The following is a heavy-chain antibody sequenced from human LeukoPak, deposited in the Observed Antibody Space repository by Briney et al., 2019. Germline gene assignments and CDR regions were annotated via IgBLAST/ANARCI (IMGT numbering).Heavy chain of an antibody. CDR1: GGSISSYQ. V-gene: IGHV3-21*01. Sequence: ETLSLTCTVSGGSISSYQWSWIRQPPGKGLEWVSSISSSSSYIYYADSVKGRFTISRDNAKNSLYLQMNSLRAEDTAVYYCARDRDHYDFWSGYPSMNYYYYGMDVWGQGTTVTVSS. CDR2: ISSSSSYI. J-gene: IGHJ6*02. D-gene: IGHD3-3*01. CDR3: ARDRDHYDFWSGYPSMNYYYYGMDV.